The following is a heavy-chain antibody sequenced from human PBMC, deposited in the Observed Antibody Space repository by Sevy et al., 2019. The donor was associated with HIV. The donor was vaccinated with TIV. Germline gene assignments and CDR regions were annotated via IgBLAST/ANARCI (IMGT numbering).Heavy chain of an antibody. CDR2: IWYDGSHT. CDR3: AREYRDSSLDY. V-gene: IGHV3-33*01. J-gene: IGHJ4*02. CDR1: GFTFRSYG. D-gene: IGHD3-22*01. Sequence: GGSLRLSCAASGFTFRSYGMHWVRQAPGKGLEWVAVIWYDGSHTKYADSVKGRLTISRDNFEDTLYLQMDNVRAEDKAVYFCAREYRDSSLDYWGQGTLVTVSS.